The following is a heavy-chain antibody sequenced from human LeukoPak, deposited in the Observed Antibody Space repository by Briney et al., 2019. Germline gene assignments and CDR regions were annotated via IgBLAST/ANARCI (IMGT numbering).Heavy chain of an antibody. CDR2: ISGSGGGT. Sequence: GGSLRLSCAASGFSFSSYAMSWVRQAPGKGLEWVAIISGSGGGTYYADSVKGRFTVSRDFFTSTLDLQMTSLRAEDTAVYYCAKEAPHTAVLIALPEWNYIDSWGRGILVSVSS. CDR3: AKEAPHTAVLIALPEWNYIDS. D-gene: IGHD2-21*01. V-gene: IGHV3-23*01. CDR1: GFSFSSYA. J-gene: IGHJ4*02.